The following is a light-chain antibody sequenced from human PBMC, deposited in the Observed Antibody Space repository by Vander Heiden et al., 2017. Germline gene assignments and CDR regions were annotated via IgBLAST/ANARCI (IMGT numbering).Light chain of an antibody. CDR1: SSDVGGYNY. J-gene: IGLJ2*01. V-gene: IGLV2-14*01. Sequence: QSALTQPASVSGSPGQSITISCTGTSSDVGGYNYVPWYQQHPGKAPKLMIYEVSNRPSGVSNRFSGSKSGNTASLTISGLQAEDEADYYCSSYTSSTYVVFGGGTKLTGL. CDR2: EVS. CDR3: SSYTSSTYVV.